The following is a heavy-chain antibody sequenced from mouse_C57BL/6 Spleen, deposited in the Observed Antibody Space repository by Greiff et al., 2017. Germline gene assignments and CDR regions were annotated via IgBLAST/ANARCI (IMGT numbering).Heavy chain of an antibody. CDR3: ARGDDWYFDV. J-gene: IGHJ1*03. V-gene: IGHV1-64*01. CDR2: IHPNSGST. Sequence: QVQLQQPGAELVKPGASVKLSCTASGYTFTSYWMHWVKQSPGQGLEWIGMIHPNSGSTNYNEKFKSKATLTVDKSSSTVYMQLSSLTSEDSAVYYCARGDDWYFDVWGTGTTGTVSS. CDR1: GYTFTSYW.